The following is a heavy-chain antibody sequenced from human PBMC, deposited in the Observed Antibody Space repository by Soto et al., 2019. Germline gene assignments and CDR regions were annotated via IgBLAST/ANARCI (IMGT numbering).Heavy chain of an antibody. CDR1: GYTFTSYA. CDR3: ARSDWGSSVYYSIDY. D-gene: IGHD3-22*01. J-gene: IGHJ4*02. CDR2: INAGNGNT. Sequence: GVSVKVSCKASGYTFTSYAMHWVRQAPGQRLEWMGWINAGNGNTKYSQKFQGRVTITRDTSASTAYMELSSLRSEDTAVYYCARSDWGSSVYYSIDYCGQGILVTFSS. V-gene: IGHV1-3*01.